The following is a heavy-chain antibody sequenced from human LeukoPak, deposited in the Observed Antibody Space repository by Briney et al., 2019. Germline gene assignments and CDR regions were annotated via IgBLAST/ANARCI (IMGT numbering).Heavy chain of an antibody. CDR1: GGTFSSYA. CDR3: ARCCDSSGYYFLDYCYYMDV. V-gene: IGHV1-69*06. Sequence: SVKVSCKASGGTFSSYAISWVRQAPGQGLEWMGGIIPIFGTANYAQKFQGRVTITADKSTSTAYMELSSLRSEDTAVYYCARCCDSSGYYFLDYCYYMDVWGRGTTVTVSS. CDR2: IIPIFGTA. J-gene: IGHJ6*03. D-gene: IGHD3-22*01.